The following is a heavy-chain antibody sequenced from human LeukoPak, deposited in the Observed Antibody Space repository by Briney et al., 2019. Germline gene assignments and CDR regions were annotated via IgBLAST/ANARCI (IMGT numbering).Heavy chain of an antibody. Sequence: GGSLRLSCVASGFTFSSYWMHWVRQDPRKGLVWVSRINGDGRNINYADSVRGRFTISRDNAKNSLYLQMNSLRAEDTAVYYCAREKYYYDSSGYLVRGAFDIWGQGTMVTVSS. J-gene: IGHJ3*02. D-gene: IGHD3-22*01. CDR3: AREKYYYDSSGYLVRGAFDI. CDR2: INGDGRNI. CDR1: GFTFSSYW. V-gene: IGHV3-74*01.